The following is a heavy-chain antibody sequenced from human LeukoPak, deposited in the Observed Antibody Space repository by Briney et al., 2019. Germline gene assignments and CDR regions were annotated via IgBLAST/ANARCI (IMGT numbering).Heavy chain of an antibody. CDR1: GYTFTSYY. CDR3: ARDSRVVVVPAAMKYYYYGMDV. Sequence: ASVKVSCKASGYTFTSYYMHWVRQAPGQGLEWMGRIIPIFGIANYAQKFQGRVTITADKSTSTAYMELSSLRSEDTAVYYCARDSRVVVVPAAMKYYYYGMDVWGQGTTVTVSS. J-gene: IGHJ6*02. CDR2: IIPIFGIA. V-gene: IGHV1-69*04. D-gene: IGHD2-2*01.